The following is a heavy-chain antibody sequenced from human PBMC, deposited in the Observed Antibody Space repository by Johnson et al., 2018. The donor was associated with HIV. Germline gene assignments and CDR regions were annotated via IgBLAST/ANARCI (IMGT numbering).Heavy chain of an antibody. V-gene: IGHV3-30*03. D-gene: IGHD3-10*02. Sequence: QVQLAESGGGLVHPGGSLRPSCPASGFTVSSNYMSWVRQAPGKGLEWVAVISYDGSDKYYADSVKGRFNISRDNSKKTLYMQMNSLRTEDTAVYSCARDLRFDRFVQGRVIISGVFDMWGQGTVVHVSS. CDR3: ARDLRFDRFVQGRVIISGVFDM. J-gene: IGHJ3*02. CDR2: ISYDGSDK. CDR1: GFTVSSNY.